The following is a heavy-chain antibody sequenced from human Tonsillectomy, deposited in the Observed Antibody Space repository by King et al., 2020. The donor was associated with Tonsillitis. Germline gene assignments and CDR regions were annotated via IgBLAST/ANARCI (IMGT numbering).Heavy chain of an antibody. Sequence: QLVQSGAEVKKPGASVKVSCKASGYTFTGYFMHWVRQAPGQGLEWMGWINTNSGGTNYAQKFQGRATMTRDTSISTAYMELSSLRSDDPAVYYCTMGPILVPFFCSDTRFPHFFDPWGQGTPVTASS. CDR1: GYTFTGYF. D-gene: IGHD2-15*01. J-gene: IGHJ5*02. V-gene: IGHV1-2*02. CDR2: INTNSGGT. CDR3: TMGPILVPFFCSDTRFPHFFDP.